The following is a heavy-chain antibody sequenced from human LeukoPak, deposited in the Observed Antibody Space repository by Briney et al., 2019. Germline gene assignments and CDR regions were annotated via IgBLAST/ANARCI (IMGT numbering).Heavy chain of an antibody. CDR2: ISSSSSYI. D-gene: IGHD3-3*01. V-gene: IGHV3-21*01. Sequence: GGSLRLSCAASGFTFSSYSMNWVRQAPGKGLEWVSSISSSSSYIYCADSVKGRFTISRDNAKNSLYLQMNSLRAEDTAVYYCAREDRSWYYDFWSGPRDFDYWGQGTLVTVSS. J-gene: IGHJ4*02. CDR1: GFTFSSYS. CDR3: AREDRSWYYDFWSGPRDFDY.